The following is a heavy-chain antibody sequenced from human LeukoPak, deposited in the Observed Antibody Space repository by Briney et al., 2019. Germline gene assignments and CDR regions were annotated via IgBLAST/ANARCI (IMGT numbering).Heavy chain of an antibody. CDR1: GFTFISYA. J-gene: IGHJ4*02. CDR3: AKGGYSYGLGYFDY. CDR2: ISGSGGST. V-gene: IGHV3-23*01. D-gene: IGHD5-18*01. Sequence: GGSLRLSCAASGFTFISYAMSWVRQAPGKGLEWVSAISGSGGSTYYADSVKGRFTISRDNSKNTLYLQMNSLRAEDTAVYYYAKGGYSYGLGYFDYWGQGTLVTVSS.